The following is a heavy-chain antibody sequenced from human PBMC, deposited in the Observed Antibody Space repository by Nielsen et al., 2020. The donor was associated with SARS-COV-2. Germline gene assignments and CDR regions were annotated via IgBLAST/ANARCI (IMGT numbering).Heavy chain of an antibody. D-gene: IGHD3-3*01. J-gene: IGHJ6*03. V-gene: IGHV1-24*01. Sequence: WVRQAPGQGLEWMGGFDPEDGETIYAQKFQGRVTMTEDTSTDTAYMELSSLRSEDTAVYYCATDGGLWSGYSPCSYYYYMDVWGKGTTVTVSS. CDR3: ATDGGLWSGYSPCSYYYYMDV. CDR2: FDPEDGET.